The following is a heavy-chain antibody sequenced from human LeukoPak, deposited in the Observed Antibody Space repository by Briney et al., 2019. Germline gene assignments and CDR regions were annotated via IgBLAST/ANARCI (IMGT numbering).Heavy chain of an antibody. CDR1: GFTFNDYY. V-gene: IGHV3-11*01. CDR2: INIGGTNT. Sequence: GGSLRLSCAASGFTFNDYYMSWIRLAPGKGLEWLSYINIGGTNTHYADSVKGRFTIPRDNAKKSLYLEMNNLRAEDTAVYYCATDGAGFDTWGQGVLVTVSS. CDR3: ATDGAGFDT. J-gene: IGHJ5*02.